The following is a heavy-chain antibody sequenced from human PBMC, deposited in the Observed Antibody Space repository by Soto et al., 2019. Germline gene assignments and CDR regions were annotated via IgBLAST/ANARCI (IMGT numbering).Heavy chain of an antibody. Sequence: QVHLVQSGAEVKKPGASVKVSCKGSGYTFTSYGITWVRQAPGQGLEWMGWISAHNGNTDYAQRLQGRVTVSRDTSTSTAYMELRSLRSDDTAVYYCARGRYGDYWGQGALVTVSS. CDR3: ARGRYGDY. CDR1: GYTFTSYG. D-gene: IGHD1-1*01. J-gene: IGHJ4*02. V-gene: IGHV1-18*01. CDR2: ISAHNGNT.